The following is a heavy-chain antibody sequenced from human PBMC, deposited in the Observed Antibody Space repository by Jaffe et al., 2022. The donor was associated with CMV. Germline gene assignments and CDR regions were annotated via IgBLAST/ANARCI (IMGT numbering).Heavy chain of an antibody. D-gene: IGHD6-19*01. Sequence: EVQLVESGGGLVQPGGSLRLSCAASGFTVSSNYMSWVRQAPGKGLEWVSVIYSGGSTYYADSVKGRFTISRDNSKNTLYLQMNSLRAEDTAVYYCASPGVNSSGWFDYWGQGTLVTVSS. CDR3: ASPGVNSSGWFDY. CDR1: GFTVSSNY. J-gene: IGHJ4*02. CDR2: IYSGGST. V-gene: IGHV3-66*01.